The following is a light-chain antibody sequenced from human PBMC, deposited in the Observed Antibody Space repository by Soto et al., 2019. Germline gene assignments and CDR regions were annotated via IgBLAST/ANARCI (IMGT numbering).Light chain of an antibody. CDR1: SGHSSYA. CDR3: QTWGAGVRT. CDR2: LYNDGSH. Sequence: QLVLTQSPSASASLGASVKLTCTLNSGHSSYAIAWHQQQPEKGPRYLMKLYNDGSHSKGDGIPDRFSGSSSGAERYLTISSLQPEDEADYYCQTWGAGVRTFGGGTKLTVL. V-gene: IGLV4-69*01. J-gene: IGLJ2*01.